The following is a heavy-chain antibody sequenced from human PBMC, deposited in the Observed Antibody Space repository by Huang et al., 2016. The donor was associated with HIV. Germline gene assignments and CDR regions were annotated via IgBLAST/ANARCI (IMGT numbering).Heavy chain of an antibody. CDR1: GGSFSGYY. CDR3: ARAPHYGSGSYYY. Sequence: QVQLHQWGAGLLKPSETLSLTCAVYGGSFSGYYWSWIRQPPGKGLEWIGEITHSGSTNYNPSLKSRVTISEETSKNQFSLKLSYVTAADTAVYYCARAPHYGSGSYYYWGQGTLVTVSS. J-gene: IGHJ4*02. CDR2: ITHSGST. V-gene: IGHV4-34*01. D-gene: IGHD3-10*01.